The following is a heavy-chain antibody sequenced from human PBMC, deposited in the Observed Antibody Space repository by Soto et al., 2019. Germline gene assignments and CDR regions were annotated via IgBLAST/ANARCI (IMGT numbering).Heavy chain of an antibody. V-gene: IGHV2-5*02. CDR3: AHRRGSFSWVNAFDI. J-gene: IGHJ3*02. CDR2: IYWDDDK. CDR1: WFSLSTSGVG. Sequence: QITLKESGPTLVKPTQTLTLTCTFSWFSLSTSGVGVGWIRQPPGKALEWLALIYWDDDKRYSPSLKSRLTITKDTSKNQVVLTMTNMAPVDTATYYWAHRRGSFSWVNAFDIWGQGTMVTGSS. D-gene: IGHD1-26*01.